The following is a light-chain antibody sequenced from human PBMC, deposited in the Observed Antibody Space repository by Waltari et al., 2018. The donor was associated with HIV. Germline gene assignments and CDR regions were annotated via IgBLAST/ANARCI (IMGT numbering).Light chain of an antibody. CDR3: QHYDSYWA. CDR2: KAS. V-gene: IGKV1-5*03. Sequence: DLQMTQMPSTLSASMGDTVTITCRGSQSVGDWLAWYQQKPGGAPKLLIYKASILEGGVPSRFSGGGSGTEFSLTIARLQPDDFATYYCQHYDSYWAFGQGTKVEL. J-gene: IGKJ1*01. CDR1: QSVGDW.